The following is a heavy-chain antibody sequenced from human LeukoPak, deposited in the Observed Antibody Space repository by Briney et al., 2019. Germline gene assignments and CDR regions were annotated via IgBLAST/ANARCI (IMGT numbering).Heavy chain of an antibody. CDR3: TRLADYYDSSGYDY. CDR1: GFTFSGSA. Sequence: PGGSLRLSCAASGFTFSGSAMHWGRQATGKGLKWVGRIRSKANSYATAYAASVKGRFTISRDDSKNTAYLQMNSLKTEDTAVYYCTRLADYYDSSGYDYWGQGTLVTVSS. J-gene: IGHJ4*02. D-gene: IGHD3-22*01. CDR2: IRSKANSYAT. V-gene: IGHV3-73*01.